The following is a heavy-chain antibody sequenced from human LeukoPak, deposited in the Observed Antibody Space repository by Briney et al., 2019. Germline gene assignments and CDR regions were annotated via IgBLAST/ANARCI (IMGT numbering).Heavy chain of an antibody. CDR2: MYYSGST. D-gene: IGHD1-26*01. Sequence: SETLSLTCTVSGGSISSSSYYWGWIRQPPGKGLEWIGSMYYSGSTYYNPSLKSRVTISVDTSKNQFSLKLSSVTAADTAVYYCAISGSYYYFDYWGQGTLVIVSS. J-gene: IGHJ4*02. CDR1: GGSISSSSYY. CDR3: AISGSYYYFDY. V-gene: IGHV4-39*01.